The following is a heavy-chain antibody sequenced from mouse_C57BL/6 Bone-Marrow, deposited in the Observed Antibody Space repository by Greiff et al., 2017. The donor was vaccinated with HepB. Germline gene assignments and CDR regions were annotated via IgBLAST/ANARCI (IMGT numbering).Heavy chain of an antibody. Sequence: QVQLKQSGAELVRPGPSVKMSCKASGYTFTNYWIGWAKQRPGHGLEWIGDIYPGGGYTNYNEKFKGKATLTADKSSSTAYMQFSSLTSEDSAIYYCARWAYYSNYEDAMDYWGQGTSVTVSS. V-gene: IGHV1-63*01. D-gene: IGHD2-5*01. CDR3: ARWAYYSNYEDAMDY. J-gene: IGHJ4*01. CDR1: GYTFTNYW. CDR2: IYPGGGYT.